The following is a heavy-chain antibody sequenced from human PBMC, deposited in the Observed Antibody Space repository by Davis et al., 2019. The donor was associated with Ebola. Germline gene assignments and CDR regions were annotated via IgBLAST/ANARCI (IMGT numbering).Heavy chain of an antibody. D-gene: IGHD6-19*01. CDR1: GGSISSKNFY. CDR3: ARLGYSSSFMDV. J-gene: IGHJ6*03. Sequence: PSETLSLTCTVSGGSISSKNFYWGWIRQPPGKGLEWIGSIYESGTTYHNPSLKSRVTISVDTSKNQFSLRLTSVTAADTAVYYCARLGYSSSFMDVWGTGTTVIVSS. V-gene: IGHV4-39*07. CDR2: IYESGTT.